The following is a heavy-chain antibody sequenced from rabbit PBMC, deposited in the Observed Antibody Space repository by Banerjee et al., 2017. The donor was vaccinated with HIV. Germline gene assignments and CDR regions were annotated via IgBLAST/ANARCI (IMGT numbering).Heavy chain of an antibody. J-gene: IGHJ3*01. V-gene: IGHV1S7*01. CDR2: IDTTSGIT. Sequence: QLVESGGGLGTLGASLTLTCTASGFSFSISYYMCWVRQAPGKGLEWIACIDTTSGITDYASWVNGRFTISSDNAQRTVDLQMNSLTAADTATYFCAREQYAGYAGYGLWGQGTLVTVS. CDR3: AREQYAGYAGYGL. CDR1: GFSFSISYY. D-gene: IGHD7-1*01.